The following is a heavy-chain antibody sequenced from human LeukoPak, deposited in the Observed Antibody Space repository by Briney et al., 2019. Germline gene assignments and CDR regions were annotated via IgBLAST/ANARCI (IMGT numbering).Heavy chain of an antibody. Sequence: PGGSLRLSCAASGFTFSSYWMSWVRQAPGKGLEWVANIKQDGSEKYYVDSVKGRFTISRDNAKNSLYLQMNSLRAEDTAVYYCAKAFLIVVVPAAMPELDYWGQGTLVTVSS. CDR1: GFTFSSYW. CDR3: AKAFLIVVVPAAMPELDY. D-gene: IGHD2-2*01. V-gene: IGHV3-7*01. J-gene: IGHJ4*02. CDR2: IKQDGSEK.